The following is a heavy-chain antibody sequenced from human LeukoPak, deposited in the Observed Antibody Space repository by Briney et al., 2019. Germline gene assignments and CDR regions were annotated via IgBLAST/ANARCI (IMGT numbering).Heavy chain of an antibody. J-gene: IGHJ4*02. D-gene: IGHD3-10*01. V-gene: IGHV3-23*01. CDR2: ISGSGGAT. Sequence: EPGGTLRLSCAASGFTFNTYGMSWVRQAPGKGLEGVSGISGSGGATYYADSVKGRFTISRDDPHNTLYLQMNSLRAEDTAVYFCARGGVDYYGSGTYYLMYYFDYWGQGALVTVSS. CDR3: ARGGVDYYGSGTYYLMYYFDY. CDR1: GFTFNTYG.